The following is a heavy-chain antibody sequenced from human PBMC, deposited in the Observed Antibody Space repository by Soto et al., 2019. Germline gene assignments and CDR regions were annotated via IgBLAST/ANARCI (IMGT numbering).Heavy chain of an antibody. Sequence: QVQVQQWGAGLLKPSETLSLTCAVYGGSFIGYYWSWIRQPPGKGLEWIGEINHSGSTNYNPSLKSRVTISVDTSKNQFSLKLSSVTAADTAVYYCARTGYSSGWYKAAFDIWGQGTMVTVSS. D-gene: IGHD6-19*01. CDR2: INHSGST. CDR3: ARTGYSSGWYKAAFDI. V-gene: IGHV4-34*01. J-gene: IGHJ3*02. CDR1: GGSFIGYY.